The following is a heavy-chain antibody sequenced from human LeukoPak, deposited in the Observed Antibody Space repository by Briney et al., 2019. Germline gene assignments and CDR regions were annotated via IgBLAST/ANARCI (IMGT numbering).Heavy chain of an antibody. CDR3: ARGGDIVVVPAATLSDY. CDR1: GYTFSGYY. Sequence: ASVKVSCKASGYTFSGYYMHWVRQAPGQGLEWMGWINPNSGGTNYAQKFQGRVTMTRDTSISTAYMELSRLRSDDTAVYYCARGGDIVVVPAATLSDYWGQGTLVTVSS. CDR2: INPNSGGT. V-gene: IGHV1-2*02. J-gene: IGHJ4*02. D-gene: IGHD2-2*01.